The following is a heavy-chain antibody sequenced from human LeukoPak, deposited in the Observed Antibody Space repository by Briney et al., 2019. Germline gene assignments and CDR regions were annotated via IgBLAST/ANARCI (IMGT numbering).Heavy chain of an antibody. V-gene: IGHV4-38-2*02. CDR1: GYSISSGYY. Sequence: SETLSLTCTVSGYSISSGYYWGWIRQPPGKGLEWIGSIYYSGSTYYNPPLKSRVTISVDTSKNQFSLKLSSVTAADTAVYYCARDEAYWYFDLWGRGTLVTVSS. J-gene: IGHJ2*01. CDR3: ARDEAYWYFDL. CDR2: IYYSGST.